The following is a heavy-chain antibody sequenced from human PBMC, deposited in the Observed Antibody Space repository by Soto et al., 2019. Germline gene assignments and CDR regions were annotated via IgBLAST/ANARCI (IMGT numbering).Heavy chain of an antibody. Sequence: QVQLVESGGGVVQPGRSLRLSCAASGFTFSSYGMHWVRQAPGKGLEWVAVISYDGSNKYYADSVKGRFTISRDNSKNTLYLQMNSLRADDTAVYYCAKEIYCSGGSCYSGRAFDIWGQGTMVTVSS. V-gene: IGHV3-30*18. J-gene: IGHJ3*02. D-gene: IGHD2-15*01. CDR2: ISYDGSNK. CDR3: AKEIYCSGGSCYSGRAFDI. CDR1: GFTFSSYG.